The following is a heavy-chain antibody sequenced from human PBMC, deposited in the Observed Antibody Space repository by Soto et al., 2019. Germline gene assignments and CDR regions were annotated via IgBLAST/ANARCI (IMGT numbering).Heavy chain of an antibody. CDR2: ISSSSSTI. V-gene: IGHV3-48*02. CDR1: GFTFSSYS. Sequence: GGSLRLSCAASGFTFSSYSMNWVRQAPGKGLEWVSYISSSSSTIYYADSVKGRFTTSRDNAKNSLYLQMNSLRDEDTAVYYCARESRFLEWLSLNWFDPWGQGTLVTVSS. D-gene: IGHD3-3*01. J-gene: IGHJ5*02. CDR3: ARESRFLEWLSLNWFDP.